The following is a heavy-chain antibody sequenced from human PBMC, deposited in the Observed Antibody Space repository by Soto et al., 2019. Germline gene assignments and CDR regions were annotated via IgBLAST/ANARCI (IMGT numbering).Heavy chain of an antibody. V-gene: IGHV4-4*02. D-gene: IGHD4-17*01. CDR2: IYHSGST. CDR3: ARAGRTVTTFDY. Sequence: QVQLQESGPGLVKPSGTLSLTCAVSSGSISSSNWWSWVRKPPGKGLEWIGEIYHSGSTNYNPSLKIRVTISVDKSKNQFSLKLSSVTAADTAVYYCARAGRTVTTFDYWGQGTLVTVSS. J-gene: IGHJ4*02. CDR1: SGSISSSNW.